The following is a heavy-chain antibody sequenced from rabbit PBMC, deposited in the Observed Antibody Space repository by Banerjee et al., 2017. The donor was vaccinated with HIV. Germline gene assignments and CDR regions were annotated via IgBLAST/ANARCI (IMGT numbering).Heavy chain of an antibody. V-gene: IGHV1S45*01. Sequence: QEQLEESGGDLVKPEGSLTLTCTASGFSFTNNYWLCWVRQAPGKGLEWIACIGAGSASAYYATWAKGRFTISRTTTTVTLQMTSLTAADTATYFCARGGVGTTYPYGGMDLWGQGTLVTVS. CDR1: GFSFTNNYW. J-gene: IGHJ3*01. CDR3: ARGGVGTTYPYGGMDL. D-gene: IGHD8-1*01. CDR2: IGAGSASA.